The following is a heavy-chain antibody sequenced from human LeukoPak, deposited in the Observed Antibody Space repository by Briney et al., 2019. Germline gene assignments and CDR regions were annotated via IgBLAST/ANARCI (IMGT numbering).Heavy chain of an antibody. CDR3: ARGVDYYGV. D-gene: IGHD3-10*01. CDR1: GGSFSGYS. Sequence: SETLSLTCAVYGGSFSGYSWNWVRQPPVKGREWIGEINHSGGTNYNPSLKSRVTISVDTSKKQFSLRLSSVTAADTAVYYCARGVDYYGVWGQGTLVTVSS. V-gene: IGHV4-34*01. CDR2: INHSGGT. J-gene: IGHJ4*02.